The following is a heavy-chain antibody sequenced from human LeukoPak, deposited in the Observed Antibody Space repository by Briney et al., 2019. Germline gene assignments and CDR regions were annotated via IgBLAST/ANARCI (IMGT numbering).Heavy chain of an antibody. J-gene: IGHJ5*02. D-gene: IGHD2-2*01. V-gene: IGHV3-33*01. CDR1: GFTFSTFG. CDR2: IQSDGSKQ. CDR3: ARDVHTSSNSSQLDP. Sequence: GGSLRLSCATAGFTFSTFGKHWVRQTPGKGLEWAAAIQSDGSKQYYGDSVKGRFTISRDSSKNTVYLQMNSLRDEDTSVYYCARDVHTSSNSSQLDPCGQGTLVTVSS.